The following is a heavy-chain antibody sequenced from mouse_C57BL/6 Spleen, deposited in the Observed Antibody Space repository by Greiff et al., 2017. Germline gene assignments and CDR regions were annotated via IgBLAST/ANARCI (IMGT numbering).Heavy chain of an antibody. CDR1: GYTFTSYW. Sequence: QVQLQQPGAELVKPGASVKLSCKASGYTFTSYWMHWVKQRPGQGLEWIGMIHPNSGSTNYNEKFKSKATLTVDKSSSTAYMQLSSLTSEDYAVYYCARPYYCGSSYYFDDWGQGTTLTVSS. V-gene: IGHV1-64*01. CDR2: IHPNSGST. D-gene: IGHD1-1*01. J-gene: IGHJ2*01. CDR3: ARPYYCGSSYYFDD.